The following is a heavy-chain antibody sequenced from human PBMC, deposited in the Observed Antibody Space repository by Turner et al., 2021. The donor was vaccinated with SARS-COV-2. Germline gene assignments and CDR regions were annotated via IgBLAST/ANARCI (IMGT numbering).Heavy chain of an antibody. CDR2: INPNSGGT. CDR1: GYTFTGYY. V-gene: IGHV1-2*02. CDR3: ARDLFDLGSRWTQ. Sequence: QVQLVQSGAEVKKPGASVKVSCKAAGYTFTGYYMHWVRQAPGQGLEWMGWINPNSGGTNYAQKFQGRVTMTRDTSISTAYMELSRLRSDDTAVYFCARDLFDLGSRWTQWGQGTLVTVSS. J-gene: IGHJ4*02. D-gene: IGHD6-13*01.